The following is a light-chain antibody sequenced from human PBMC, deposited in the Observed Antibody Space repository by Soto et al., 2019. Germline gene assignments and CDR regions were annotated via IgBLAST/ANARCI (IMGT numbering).Light chain of an antibody. CDR3: QQYNNWPFT. J-gene: IGKJ3*01. V-gene: IGKV3-15*01. CDR1: QSVSRN. Sequence: EIVMTQSPATLSVSPGERATLSCRASQSVSRNLAWYQKKPGQAPRLFIYGASTRATGIPARFSGSGSGTEFTLTISSLQSEDFAVYYCQQYNNWPFTFGPGTKVDIK. CDR2: GAS.